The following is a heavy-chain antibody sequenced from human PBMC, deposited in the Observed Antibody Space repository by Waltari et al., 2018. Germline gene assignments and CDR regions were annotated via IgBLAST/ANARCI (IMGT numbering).Heavy chain of an antibody. CDR1: GYTLTELS. J-gene: IGHJ4*02. Sequence: QVQLVQSGAEVKKPGASVKVSCKVSGYTLTELSMHWVRQAPGKGLEWTGGSDPEDCETSYAQTSEGRVTMTEDTSTDTAYMELSSVRSEDTAVYDGAHLRYLGYFDYWGQGTLVTVAS. CDR2: SDPEDCET. CDR3: AHLRYLGYFDY. V-gene: IGHV1-24*01. D-gene: IGHD3-9*01.